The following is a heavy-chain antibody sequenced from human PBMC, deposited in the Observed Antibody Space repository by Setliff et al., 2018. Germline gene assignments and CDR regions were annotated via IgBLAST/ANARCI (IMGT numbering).Heavy chain of an antibody. CDR3: AREEVGRYSSGWYISSDNWFDP. D-gene: IGHD6-19*01. CDR2: INPNSGGT. V-gene: IGHV1-2*04. Sequence: ASVKVSCKASGYTFSGYYMHWVRQAPGQGLEWMGWINPNSGGTNYAQKFQGWVTMTRDTSISTAYMELSRLRSDDTAVYYCAREEVGRYSSGWYISSDNWFDPWGQGTLVTV. J-gene: IGHJ5*02. CDR1: GYTFSGYY.